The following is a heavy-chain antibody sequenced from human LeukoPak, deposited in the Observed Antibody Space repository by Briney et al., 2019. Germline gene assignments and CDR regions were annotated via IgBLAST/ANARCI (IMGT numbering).Heavy chain of an antibody. CDR1: GFTFSSYA. J-gene: IGHJ4*02. CDR2: ISYDGSNK. V-gene: IGHV3-30*04. CDR3: ARGRWDDILTGYFDY. D-gene: IGHD3-9*01. Sequence: PGGSLRLSCAASGFTFSSYAMHWVRQAPGKGLEWVAVISYDGSNKYYADSVKGRFTISRDNSKNTLYLQMNSLRAEDTAVYYCARGRWDDILTGYFDYWGQGTLVTVSS.